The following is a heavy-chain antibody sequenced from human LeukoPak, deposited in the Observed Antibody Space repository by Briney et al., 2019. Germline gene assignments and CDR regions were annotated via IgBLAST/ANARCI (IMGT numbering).Heavy chain of an antibody. D-gene: IGHD5-12*01. Sequence: PSETLSLTCTVSGGSISTDYWSWIRQPPGKGLEWIGYIYYSGSTNYNPSLKSRVTISVDTSKNQFSLRLSSVTAADTAVYYCARGKDGYNPYYFDYWGQGTLVTVSS. CDR3: ARGKDGYNPYYFDY. V-gene: IGHV4-59*01. CDR2: IYYSGST. J-gene: IGHJ4*02. CDR1: GGSISTDY.